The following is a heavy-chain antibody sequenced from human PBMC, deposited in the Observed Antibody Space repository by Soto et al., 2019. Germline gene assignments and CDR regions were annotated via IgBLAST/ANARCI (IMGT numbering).Heavy chain of an antibody. CDR1: GFTFSSYA. J-gene: IGHJ5*02. CDR2: ISGSGGST. CDR3: AKDRAGGEYSYKNWFDP. D-gene: IGHD5-18*01. Sequence: EVQLLESGGGLVQPGGSLRLSCAASGFTFSSYAMSWVRQAPGKGLEWVSAISGSGGSTYYADSVKGRFTISRDNSKNTLYLQMNSLRAEDTAVYYCAKDRAGGEYSYKNWFDPWGQGTLVTVSS. V-gene: IGHV3-23*01.